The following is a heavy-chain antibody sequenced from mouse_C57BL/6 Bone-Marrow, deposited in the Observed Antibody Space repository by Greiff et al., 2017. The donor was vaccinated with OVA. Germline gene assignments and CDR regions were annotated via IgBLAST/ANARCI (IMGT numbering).Heavy chain of an antibody. CDR3: AREVVGAMDY. CDR1: GFTFSDFY. V-gene: IGHV7-1*01. D-gene: IGHD1-1*01. CDR2: SRNKANDYTT. Sequence: EVKLVESGGGLVQSGRSLRLSCATSGFTFSDFYMEWVRQAPGKGLEWIAASRNKANDYTTEYSASVKGRFIVSRDTSQSILYLQMNALRAEDTAIYYCAREVVGAMDYWCQGTSVTVSS. J-gene: IGHJ4*01.